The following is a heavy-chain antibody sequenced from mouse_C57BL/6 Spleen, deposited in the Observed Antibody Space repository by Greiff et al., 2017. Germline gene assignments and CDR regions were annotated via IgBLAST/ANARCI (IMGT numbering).Heavy chain of an antibody. CDR1: GFTFSDYG. V-gene: IGHV5-17*01. CDR3: ARRRGYFYY. Sequence: EVQLQESGGGLVKPGGSLKLSCAASGFTFSDYGMHWVRQAPEKGLEWVAYISSGSSTIYYADTVKGRFTISRDNAKNTLFLQMTSLRSEDTAMYYCARRRGYFYYWGQGTTLTVSS. CDR2: ISSGSSTI. J-gene: IGHJ2*01.